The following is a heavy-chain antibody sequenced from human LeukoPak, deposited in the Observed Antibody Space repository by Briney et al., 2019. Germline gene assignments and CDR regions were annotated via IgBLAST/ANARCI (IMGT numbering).Heavy chain of an antibody. CDR1: GGSFSGYY. Sequence: KPSETLSLTCAVYGGSFSGYYWSWIRQPPGKGLEWIGEINHSGSTNYNPSLKSRVTISVDTSKNQFSLKLSSVTAADTAVYYCARVAWESLDYWGQGTLVTVSS. CDR3: ARVAWESLDY. D-gene: IGHD1-26*01. J-gene: IGHJ4*02. V-gene: IGHV4-34*01. CDR2: INHSGST.